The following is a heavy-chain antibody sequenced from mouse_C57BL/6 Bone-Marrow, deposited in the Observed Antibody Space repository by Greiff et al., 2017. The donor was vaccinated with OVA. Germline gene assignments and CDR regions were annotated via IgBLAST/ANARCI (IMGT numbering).Heavy chain of an antibody. CDR3: ARETFYYDYGDAMDY. CDR1: GYTFTSYG. Sequence: QVQLQQSGAELVRPGASVKLSCKASGYTFTSYGISWVKQRTGQGLEWIGEIYPRSGNTDYNEKFKGKATLTADKSSSTAYMELRILTSEDSAVYFCARETFYYDYGDAMDYWGQGTSVTVSS. V-gene: IGHV1-81*01. CDR2: IYPRSGNT. J-gene: IGHJ4*01. D-gene: IGHD2-4*01.